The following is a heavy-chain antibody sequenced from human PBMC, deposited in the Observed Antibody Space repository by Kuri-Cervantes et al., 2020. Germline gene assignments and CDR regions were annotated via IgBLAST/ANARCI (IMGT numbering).Heavy chain of an antibody. Sequence: GESLKISCVDSGFTFSSYAMSWVRQAPGKGLEWVSAISGSGGSTYYADSVKGRFTISRDNSKNTLYLQMNSLRVEDTAVYYCAKDWHYGQPRAFDIWGQGTMVTVSS. J-gene: IGHJ3*02. CDR3: AKDWHYGQPRAFDI. CDR1: GFTFSSYA. CDR2: ISGSGGST. D-gene: IGHD4-17*01. V-gene: IGHV3-23*01.